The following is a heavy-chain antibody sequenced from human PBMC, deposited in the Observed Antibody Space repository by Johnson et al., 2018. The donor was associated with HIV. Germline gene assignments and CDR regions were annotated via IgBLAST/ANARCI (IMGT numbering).Heavy chain of an antibody. CDR1: GFTVSSNY. Sequence: VQLVESGGGLVQPLGSLRLSCAASGFTVSSNYMSWVRQAPGKGLDWVSVIYRGGSTYYADSVKGRFTISRDNAKTSLFLQMNTLRVEDTALYYCARVSRLGDLELLSDTLDIWGQGTMVTVSS. CDR2: IYRGGST. D-gene: IGHD3-10*01. CDR3: ARVSRLGDLELLSDTLDI. V-gene: IGHV3-66*01. J-gene: IGHJ3*02.